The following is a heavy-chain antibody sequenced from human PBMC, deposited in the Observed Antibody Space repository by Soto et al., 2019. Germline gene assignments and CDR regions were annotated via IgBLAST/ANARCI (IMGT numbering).Heavy chain of an antibody. CDR3: ARGVGSGSYYNQDNWFDP. CDR1: GYTFTNYG. Sequence: QVPLVQSGGEVKKPGASVKVSCKASGYTFTNYGISWVRQAPGQGLEWMGWINVYNGNTKYAQKVQGRVTMTTDTSTSTAYMELRSLRSDDTAVYYCARGVGSGSYYNQDNWFDPWGQGTLVTVSS. D-gene: IGHD3-10*01. J-gene: IGHJ5*02. CDR2: INVYNGNT. V-gene: IGHV1-18*01.